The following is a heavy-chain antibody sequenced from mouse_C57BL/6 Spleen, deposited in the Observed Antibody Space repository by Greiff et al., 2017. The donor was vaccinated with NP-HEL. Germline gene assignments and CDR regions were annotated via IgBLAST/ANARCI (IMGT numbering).Heavy chain of an antibody. J-gene: IGHJ3*01. Sequence: EVKLEESGGGLVQPGGSLKLSCVASGFTFSNYWMNWVRQSPEKGLEWVAQIRLKSDNYATHYAESVKGRFTISRDDSKSSVYLQMNNLRAEDTGIYYCTRGNAWFAYWGQGTLVTVSA. CDR2: IRLKSDNYAT. V-gene: IGHV6-3*01. D-gene: IGHD2-1*01. CDR1: GFTFSNYW. CDR3: TRGNAWFAY.